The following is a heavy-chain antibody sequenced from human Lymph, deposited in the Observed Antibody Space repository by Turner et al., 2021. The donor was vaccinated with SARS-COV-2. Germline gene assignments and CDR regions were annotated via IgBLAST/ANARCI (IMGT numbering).Heavy chain of an antibody. D-gene: IGHD1-26*01. V-gene: IGHV3-9*01. J-gene: IGHJ4*02. CDR1: GFTFDDYA. CDR2: INWSGGSI. CDR3: AKDLAGTYYSSFDY. Sequence: EEQLVESGGGLVQPGRSLRLSCAASGFTFDDYAMHWVRQAPGKGLEWVSGINWSGGSIAYADSVKGRFTISRDNPKNSLYLQMNSLRAEDTAFYYCAKDLAGTYYSSFDYWGQGTLVTVSS.